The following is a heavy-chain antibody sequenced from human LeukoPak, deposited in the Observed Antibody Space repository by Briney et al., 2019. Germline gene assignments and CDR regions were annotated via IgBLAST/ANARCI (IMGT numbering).Heavy chain of an antibody. CDR3: AGGDYYDSSGYWGYYFGY. CDR1: GGSISSYY. CDR2: IYYSGST. J-gene: IGHJ4*02. Sequence: KSSETLSLTCTVSGGSISSYYWSWIRQPPGKGLEWIGYIYYSGSTNYNPSLKSRVTISVDTSKNQFSLKLSSVTAADTAVYYCAGGDYYDSSGYWGYYFGYWGQGTLVTVSS. D-gene: IGHD3-22*01. V-gene: IGHV4-59*01.